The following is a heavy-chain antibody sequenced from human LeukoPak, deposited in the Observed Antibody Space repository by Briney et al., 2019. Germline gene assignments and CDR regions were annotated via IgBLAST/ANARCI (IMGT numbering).Heavy chain of an antibody. CDR1: GFTFSSYN. V-gene: IGHV3-21*01. J-gene: IGHJ4*02. D-gene: IGHD3-10*01. Sequence: GGSLRLSCAASGFTFSSYNMNWVRQAPGKGLEWVSSISSSSSYIYYADSVKGRFTISRDNAKNSLYLQMNSLRAEDTAVYYCARDATYGSGSLDYWGQGTLVTVSS. CDR2: ISSSSSYI. CDR3: ARDATYGSGSLDY.